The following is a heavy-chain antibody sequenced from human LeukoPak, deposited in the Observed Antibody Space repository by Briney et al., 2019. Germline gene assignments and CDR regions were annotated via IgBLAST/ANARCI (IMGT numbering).Heavy chain of an antibody. V-gene: IGHV1-46*01. D-gene: IGHD3-22*01. Sequence: ASVKVSCRASGYTFTSYYMHWVRQAPGQGLEWMGIINPSGGSTSYAQKFQGRVTMTRDTSISTAYMELSRLRSDDTAVYYCASTMIVVADLYYFDYWGQGTLVTVSS. CDR1: GYTFTSYY. CDR2: INPSGGST. CDR3: ASTMIVVADLYYFDY. J-gene: IGHJ4*02.